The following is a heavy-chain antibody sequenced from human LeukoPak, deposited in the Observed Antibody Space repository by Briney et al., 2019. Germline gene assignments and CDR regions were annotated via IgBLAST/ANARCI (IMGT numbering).Heavy chain of an antibody. V-gene: IGHV1-2*06. D-gene: IGHD6-13*01. J-gene: IGHJ4*02. Sequence: ASVKVSCKASGYTFTGYYMHWVRQAPGQGLEWMGRINPNSGGTNYAQKFQGRVTMTRDTSISTAYMELSRLRSDDTAVYYCARDRSSSSWYYFDYWGQGTLVTVSS. CDR1: GYTFTGYY. CDR2: INPNSGGT. CDR3: ARDRSSSSWYYFDY.